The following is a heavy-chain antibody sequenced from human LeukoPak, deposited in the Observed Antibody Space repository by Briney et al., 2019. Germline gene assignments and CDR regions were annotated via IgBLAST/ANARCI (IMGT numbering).Heavy chain of an antibody. CDR2: IYHSGST. CDR3: ARTYYYGSGSYYNNWFDP. Sequence: SETLSLTCAVSGGSISSGGYSWSWIRQPPGKGLEWIGYIYHSGSTYYNPSLKSRVTISVDRSKNQFSLKLSSVTAADTAVYYCARTYYYGSGSYYNNWFDPWGQGTLVTVSS. D-gene: IGHD3-10*01. J-gene: IGHJ5*02. V-gene: IGHV4-30-2*01. CDR1: GGSISSGGYS.